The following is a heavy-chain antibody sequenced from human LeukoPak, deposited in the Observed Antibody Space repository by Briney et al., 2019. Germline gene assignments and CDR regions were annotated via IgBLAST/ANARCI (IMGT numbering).Heavy chain of an antibody. CDR3: ARLRRGTIFGVVTPLDAFDI. CDR1: GDSLINYY. J-gene: IGHJ3*02. Sequence: SETLSLTCTVSGDSLINYYWSWIRQPPGKGLEWIGEINHSGSTNYNPSLKSRVTISVDTSKNQFSLKLSSVTAADTAVYYCARLRRGTIFGVVTPLDAFDIWGQGTMVTVSS. D-gene: IGHD3-3*01. CDR2: INHSGST. V-gene: IGHV4-34*01.